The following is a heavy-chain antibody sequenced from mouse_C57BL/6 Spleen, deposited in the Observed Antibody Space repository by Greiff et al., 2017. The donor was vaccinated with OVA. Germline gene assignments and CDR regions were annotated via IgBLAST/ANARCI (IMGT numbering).Heavy chain of an antibody. CDR3: ARSYLENYYAMDY. D-gene: IGHD2-10*01. CDR2: IFTGSGST. Sequence: QVQLQQSGPELVKPGASVKISCKASGYTFTDYYINWVKQRPGQGLEWIGWIFTGSGSTYYNEKFKGKATLTVDQSSSTAYMLLSSLTSEDSAVYFCARSYLENYYAMDYWGQGTSVTVSS. J-gene: IGHJ4*01. CDR1: GYTFTDYY. V-gene: IGHV1-75*01.